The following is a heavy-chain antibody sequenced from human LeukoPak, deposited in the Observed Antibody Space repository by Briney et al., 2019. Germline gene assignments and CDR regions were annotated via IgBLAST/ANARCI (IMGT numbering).Heavy chain of an antibody. D-gene: IGHD1-14*01. CDR2: IWYDGSNK. CDR1: GFTFSTYH. J-gene: IGHJ5*02. Sequence: PGGSLRLSCAASGFTFSTYHMSWVRQAPGKGLEWVAVIWYDGSNKYYADSVKGRFTISRDNSKNTLYLQMNSLRAEDTAVYYCARVEGSFGIWFDPWGQGTLVTVSS. V-gene: IGHV3-33*08. CDR3: ARVEGSFGIWFDP.